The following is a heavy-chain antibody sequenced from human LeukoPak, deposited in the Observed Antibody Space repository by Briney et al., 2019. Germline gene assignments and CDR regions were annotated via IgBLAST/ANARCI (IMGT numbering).Heavy chain of an antibody. CDR1: GGSFSGYY. Sequence: SETLSLTCAVYGGSFSGYYWSWIRQPPGKGLEWIGEINHSGSTNYNPSLKSRVTISVDTSKNQFSLKLSSVTAADTAVYYCARVRHSSSRFILQAYFDYWGQGTLVTVSS. J-gene: IGHJ4*02. CDR2: INHSGST. D-gene: IGHD6-6*01. CDR3: ARVRHSSSRFILQAYFDY. V-gene: IGHV4-34*01.